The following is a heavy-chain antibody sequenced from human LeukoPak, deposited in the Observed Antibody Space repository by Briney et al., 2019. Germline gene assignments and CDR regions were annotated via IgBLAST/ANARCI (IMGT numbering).Heavy chain of an antibody. CDR3: ARVPGVRFLEWLSYFDY. V-gene: IGHV4-34*01. J-gene: IGHJ4*02. D-gene: IGHD3-3*01. CDR2: INHSGST. CDR1: GGSFSGYY. Sequence: SETLSLTCAVYGGSFSGYYWSWIRQPPGKGLEWIGVINHSGSTNYNPSLKSRVTISVDTSKNQFSLKLSSVTAADTAVYYCARVPGVRFLEWLSYFDYWGQGTLVTVSS.